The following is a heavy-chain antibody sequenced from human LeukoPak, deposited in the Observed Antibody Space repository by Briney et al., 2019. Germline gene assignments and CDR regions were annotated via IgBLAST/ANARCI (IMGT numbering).Heavy chain of an antibody. CDR3: GRDPNGDYVGAFDFQR. CDR2: IKASGDGT. J-gene: IGHJ1*01. D-gene: IGHD4-17*01. Sequence: GGSLRLSCAASGFTVSSNYMSWVRQAPGKGLEWVSSIKASGDGTYYADSVKGRFTISRDNYGNSLYLQMNSLRTEDTAVYYCGRDPNGDYVGAFDFQRWGQGTLVTVSS. V-gene: IGHV3-53*01. CDR1: GFTVSSNY.